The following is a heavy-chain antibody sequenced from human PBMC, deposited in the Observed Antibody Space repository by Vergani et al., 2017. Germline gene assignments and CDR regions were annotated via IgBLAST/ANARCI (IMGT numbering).Heavy chain of an antibody. CDR1: GFTFSSYE. V-gene: IGHV3-48*03. CDR3: AXDIGGDGDYGDYYYGMDV. CDR2: ISSSGSTI. J-gene: IGHJ6*02. Sequence: EVQLVESGGGLVQPGGSLRLSCAASGFTFSSYEMNWVRQAPGKGLEWVSYISSSGSTIYYADSVKGRFTISRDNAKNSLYLQMNSLRAEDTAVYYCAXDIGGDGDYGDYYYGMDVWGQGTTVTVSS. D-gene: IGHD4-17*01.